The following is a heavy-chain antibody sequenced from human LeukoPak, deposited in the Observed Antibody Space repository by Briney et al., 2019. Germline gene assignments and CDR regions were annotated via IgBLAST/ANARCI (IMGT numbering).Heavy chain of an antibody. CDR3: ARENGGYCSGGSCYSDNYFDY. Sequence: GGSLRLSCAASGFTFSSYEINWVRQAPGKGLEWVSYISSSGSTIYYADSAKGRFTISRDNAKNSLYLQMNSLRAEDTAVYYCARENGGYCSGGSCYSDNYFDYWGQGTLVTVSS. J-gene: IGHJ4*02. D-gene: IGHD2-15*01. CDR2: ISSSGSTI. V-gene: IGHV3-48*03. CDR1: GFTFSSYE.